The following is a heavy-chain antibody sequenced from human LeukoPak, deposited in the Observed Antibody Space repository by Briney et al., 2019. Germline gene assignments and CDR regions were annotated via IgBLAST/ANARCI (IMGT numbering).Heavy chain of an antibody. CDR3: AKEQAVAADY. Sequence: GGSLRLSCAASGFTFSRHSMNWVRQAPGKGLEWVAVISYDGSNKYYADSVKGRFTISRDNSKNTLYLQMNSLRAEDTAVYYCAKEQAVAADYWGQGTLVTVSS. CDR2: ISYDGSNK. J-gene: IGHJ4*02. V-gene: IGHV3-30*18. CDR1: GFTFSRHS. D-gene: IGHD6-19*01.